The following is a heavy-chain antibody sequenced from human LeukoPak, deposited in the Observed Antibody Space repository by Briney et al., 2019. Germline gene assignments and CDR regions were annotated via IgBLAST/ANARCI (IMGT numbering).Heavy chain of an antibody. V-gene: IGHV1-2*02. J-gene: IGHJ4*02. D-gene: IGHD1-26*01. CDR3: ATTRSKLPPFDY. CDR2: INPNSGGT. CDR1: GYTFTGYY. Sequence: ASVKVSCKASGYTFTGYYMHWVRQAPGQGLEWMGWINPNSGGTNNAQKFQGRVTMTEDTSTDTAYMELSSLRSEDTAVYYCATTRSKLPPFDYWGQGTLVTVSS.